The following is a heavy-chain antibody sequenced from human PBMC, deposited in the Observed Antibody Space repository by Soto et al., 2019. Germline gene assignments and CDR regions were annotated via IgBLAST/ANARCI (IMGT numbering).Heavy chain of an antibody. D-gene: IGHD2-8*01. CDR3: ARSHYTYGLLIDY. Sequence: SETLSLTCSVSGDSITTNVYYWGWIRHPPGKGLQWIGNVYWTGSTFSHPSLTSRVFISVDTSKNEFSLRLTSVTAADTAVYYCARSHYTYGLLIDYWGPGTLVTVSS. CDR2: VYWTGST. V-gene: IGHV4-39*01. CDR1: GDSITTNVYY. J-gene: IGHJ4*02.